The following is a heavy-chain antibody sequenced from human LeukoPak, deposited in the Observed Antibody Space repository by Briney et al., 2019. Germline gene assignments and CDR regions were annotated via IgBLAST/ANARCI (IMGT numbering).Heavy chain of an antibody. CDR1: GYTFTGYY. CDR2: INPDSGGT. J-gene: IGHJ6*03. V-gene: IGHV1-2*02. Sequence: ASVKVSCKASGYTFTGYYMYWVRQAPGQGLEWMGWINPDSGGTAYAQKFQGRVTTTRDTSISTAYMELSRPRSDDTAVYYCARSGSGSYLYHYYHYMDVWGKGTTVTVSS. D-gene: IGHD3-10*01. CDR3: ARSGSGSYLYHYYHYMDV.